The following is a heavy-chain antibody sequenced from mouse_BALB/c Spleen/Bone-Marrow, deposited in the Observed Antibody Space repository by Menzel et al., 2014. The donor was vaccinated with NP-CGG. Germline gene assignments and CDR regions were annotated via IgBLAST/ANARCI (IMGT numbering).Heavy chain of an antibody. V-gene: IGHV14-3*02. D-gene: IGHD2-3*01. CDR1: GFNIKDTY. J-gene: IGHJ2*01. CDR3: ARGHGYYVGYYFDN. CDR2: IDPANGKT. Sequence: VQLKESGAEPVKPGASVKLSCTASGFNIKDTYMHWVEQRPEQGLEWIGRIDPANGKTKYDPKFQGKATITADTSSNTAYLQLSSLTSEDTAVYYCARGHGYYVGYYFDNWGQGTTLTVSS.